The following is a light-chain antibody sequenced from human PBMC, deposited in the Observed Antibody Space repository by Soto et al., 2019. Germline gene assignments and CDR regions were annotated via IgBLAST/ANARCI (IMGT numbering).Light chain of an antibody. CDR3: GTWDDSLSAVV. CDR1: TSNIGSNY. CDR2: DND. J-gene: IGLJ2*01. Sequence: QSVLTQPPSVSAASRQKVIISCSGSTSNIGSNYVSWYQQLPGTAPKLLIYDNDERPSGIPDRFSGSKSGTSATLGITGLQTGDEADYYCGTWDDSLSAVVFGGGTQLTVL. V-gene: IGLV1-51*01.